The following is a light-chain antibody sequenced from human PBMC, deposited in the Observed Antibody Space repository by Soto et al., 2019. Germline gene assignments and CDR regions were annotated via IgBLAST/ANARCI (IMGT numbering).Light chain of an antibody. Sequence: DIQMTQSPSTLSASVGDRVTITCRASQSISSWLAWYQQKPGQAPKLLIYKTSTLQNGVPSRLSGSGSGTEFTLAISTLQHDDSATYYCQQYNDNWTFGQGTKVEIK. V-gene: IGKV1-5*03. J-gene: IGKJ1*01. CDR1: QSISSW. CDR3: QQYNDNWT. CDR2: KTS.